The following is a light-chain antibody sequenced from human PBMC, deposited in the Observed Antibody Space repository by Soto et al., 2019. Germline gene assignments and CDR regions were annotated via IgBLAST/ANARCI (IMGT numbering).Light chain of an antibody. V-gene: IGLV2-14*01. J-gene: IGLJ1*01. CDR1: SSDVGGYNY. CDR2: EVT. CDR3: SSYTSSSTLLYV. Sequence: QSALTQPASVSGSPGQSITISCTGTSSDVGGYNYVSWYQQHPGKAPKLMIYEVTNRPSGVSNRFSGSKSGNTASLTISGLQEEDEADYYCSSYTSSSTLLYVFGTGTKLTVL.